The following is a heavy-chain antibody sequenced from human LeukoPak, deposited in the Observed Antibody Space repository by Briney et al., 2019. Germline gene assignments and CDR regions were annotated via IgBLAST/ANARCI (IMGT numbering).Heavy chain of an antibody. CDR3: ARAPPYSGWYYFDY. V-gene: IGHV1-3*01. Sequence: ASVKVSCKASGYTFTSYAMHWVRQAPGQRLEWMGWINAGNGNTKYSQKFQGRVTMTRDTSTSTVYMELSSLRSEDTAVYYCARAPPYSGWYYFDYWGQGTLVTVSS. J-gene: IGHJ4*02. CDR1: GYTFTSYA. D-gene: IGHD6-19*01. CDR2: INAGNGNT.